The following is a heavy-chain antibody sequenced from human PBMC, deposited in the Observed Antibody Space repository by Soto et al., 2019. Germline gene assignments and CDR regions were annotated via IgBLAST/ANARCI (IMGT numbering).Heavy chain of an antibody. Sequence: QVQLVQSGPEVKKPGASVKVSCKASGYTFTSHGVSWVRQAPGQGLEWMGWISASNGVTNYAQKLQGRGTMTTDTSTSTAYMELRSLRPEDTAVYYCARMVRGSNIDYYRYIDVWGKGTTVTVSS. J-gene: IGHJ6*03. CDR2: ISASNGVT. V-gene: IGHV1-18*01. CDR3: ARMVRGSNIDYYRYIDV. D-gene: IGHD3-10*01. CDR1: GYTFTSHG.